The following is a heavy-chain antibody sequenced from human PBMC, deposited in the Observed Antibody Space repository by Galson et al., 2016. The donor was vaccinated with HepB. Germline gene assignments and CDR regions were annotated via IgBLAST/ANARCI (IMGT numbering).Heavy chain of an antibody. V-gene: IGHV3-30*18. J-gene: IGHJ6*02. CDR3: VKGTGKSWYAYKRSYYYTMDV. D-gene: IGHD6-13*01. CDR1: FTDYG. CDR2: MSYDGSNK. Sequence: SLRLSCASTFTDYGIHWVRQAPGKGLEWVAAMSYDGSNKEYADASKGRLTISRDSSKNTVSLQLKNLRSEDTGVYYCVKGTGKSWYAYKRSYYYTMDVWGRGTTVIVSS.